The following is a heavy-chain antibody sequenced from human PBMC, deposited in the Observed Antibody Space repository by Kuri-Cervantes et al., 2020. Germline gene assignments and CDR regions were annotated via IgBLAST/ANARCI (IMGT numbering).Heavy chain of an antibody. CDR3: ATAGDDSSGYLRFDP. Sequence: SETLSLTCAVSGGSISSGGYSWSWIRQPPGKGLEWIGYIYHSGSTYYNPSPKSRVTISVDRSKNQFSLKLSSVTAADTAVYYCATAGDDSSGYLRFDPWGQGTLVTVSS. V-gene: IGHV4-30-2*01. CDR1: GGSISSGGYS. J-gene: IGHJ5*02. CDR2: IYHSGST. D-gene: IGHD3-22*01.